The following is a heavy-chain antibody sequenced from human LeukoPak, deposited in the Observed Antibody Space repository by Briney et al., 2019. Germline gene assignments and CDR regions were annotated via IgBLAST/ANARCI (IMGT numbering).Heavy chain of an antibody. CDR2: ISGSGSVI. V-gene: IGHV3-48*02. CDR1: GFTFSSYS. CDR3: ARTHGSLWADFED. Sequence: PGGSLRLSCAASGFTFSSYSMNWVRQAPGKGLEWLSYISGSGSVIYNADSVKGRFTISRDNAKNSLYLHMNSLRDEDTAVYYCARTHGSLWADFEDWGQGTLVTVSS. J-gene: IGHJ4*02. D-gene: IGHD5-24*01.